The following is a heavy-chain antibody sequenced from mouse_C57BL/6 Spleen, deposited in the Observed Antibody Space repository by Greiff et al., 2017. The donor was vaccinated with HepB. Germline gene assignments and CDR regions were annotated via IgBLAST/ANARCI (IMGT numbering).Heavy chain of an antibody. CDR1: GFSLTSYG. CDR3: AREDEGYGGRDFDV. Sequence: QVQLQQSGPGLVQPSQSLSITCTVSGFSLTSYGVHWVRQSPGKGLEWLGVIWSGGSTDYNAAFISRLSISKDNSKSQVFFKMNSLQADDTAIYYCAREDEGYGGRDFDVWGTGTTVTVSS. J-gene: IGHJ1*03. CDR2: IWSGGST. D-gene: IGHD2-3*01. V-gene: IGHV2-2*01.